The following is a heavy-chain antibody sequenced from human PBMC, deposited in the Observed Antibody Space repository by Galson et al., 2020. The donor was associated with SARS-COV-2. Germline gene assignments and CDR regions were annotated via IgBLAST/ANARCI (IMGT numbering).Heavy chain of an antibody. CDR3: ARDRSGGYSYVFDY. V-gene: IGHV3-30*01. CDR1: GFTFSSYA. CDR2: ISYDGSNK. J-gene: IGHJ4*02. Sequence: GGSLRLSCAASGFTFSSYAMHWVRQAPGKGLEWVAVISYDGSNKYYADSVKGRFTISRDNSKNTLYLQMNSLRAEDTAVYYCARDRSGGYSYVFDYWGRGTLATVSS. D-gene: IGHD5-18*01.